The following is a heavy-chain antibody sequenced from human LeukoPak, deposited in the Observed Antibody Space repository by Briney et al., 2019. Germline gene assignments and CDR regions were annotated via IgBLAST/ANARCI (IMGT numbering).Heavy chain of an antibody. CDR3: AKDYGSGSYPNWFDP. Sequence: GGSLRLSCAASGFTFSSYAMRWVRQAPGKGLEWVSAISGSGGSTYYADSVKGRFTISRDNSKNTLYLQMNSLRAEDTAVYYCAKDYGSGSYPNWFDPWGQGTLVTVSS. CDR2: ISGSGGST. J-gene: IGHJ5*02. CDR1: GFTFSSYA. D-gene: IGHD3-10*01. V-gene: IGHV3-23*01.